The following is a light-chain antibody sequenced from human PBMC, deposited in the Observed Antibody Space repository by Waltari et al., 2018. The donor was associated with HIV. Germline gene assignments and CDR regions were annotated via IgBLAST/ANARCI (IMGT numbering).Light chain of an antibody. V-gene: IGLV1-40*01. CDR3: QSFDTSLRGLRV. CDR1: SSTLGSGFD. CDR2: GDS. Sequence: QSLLTPPPSVSGAPGHNVTISCTGTSSTLGSGFDVHWYQFLPGIAPKLLIYGDSIRPSGVPDRFSGSKTDTTASLAITGLQAEDDGEYVCQSFDTSLRGLRVFGGGTQLTVL. J-gene: IGLJ3*02.